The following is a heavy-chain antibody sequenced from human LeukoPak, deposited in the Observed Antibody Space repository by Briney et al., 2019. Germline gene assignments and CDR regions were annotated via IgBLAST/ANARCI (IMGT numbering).Heavy chain of an antibody. Sequence: SETLSLTCTVSGGSISSGDYYWGWIRQPPGKGLEFIGSIYQSGSTYYNPSLESRVTISVDTSRNQFSLKLSSVTAADTAVYFCARVIRGDYFDFWGQGTLVTVSS. CDR1: GGSISSGDYY. J-gene: IGHJ4*02. CDR3: ARVIRGDYFDF. D-gene: IGHD3-10*01. CDR2: IYQSGST. V-gene: IGHV4-39*07.